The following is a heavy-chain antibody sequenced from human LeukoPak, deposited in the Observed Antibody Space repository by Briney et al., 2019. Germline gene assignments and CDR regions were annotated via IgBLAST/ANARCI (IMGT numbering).Heavy chain of an antibody. V-gene: IGHV3-74*01. CDR2: INSDASVT. D-gene: IGHD6-19*01. CDR3: ARVTAVAGTSVGVDA. J-gene: IGHJ4*02. CDR1: GFTYSNYW. Sequence: GGSLRLSCAASGFTYSNYWMHWVRQTPGKGLVWVSRINSDASVTTYADSVKGRFTISRDNAKNTLYLQMNSLRAEDTAVYYCARVTAVAGTSVGVDAWGQGILVTVS.